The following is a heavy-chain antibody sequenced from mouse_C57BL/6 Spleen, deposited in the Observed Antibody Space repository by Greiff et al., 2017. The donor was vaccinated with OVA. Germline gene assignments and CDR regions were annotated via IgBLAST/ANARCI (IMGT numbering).Heavy chain of an antibody. V-gene: IGHV1-52*01. J-gene: IGHJ4*01. D-gene: IGHD1-1*01. CDR2: IDPSDSET. Sequence: VQLQQPGAELVRPGSSVKLSCKASGYTFTSYWMHWVKQRPIQGLEWIGNIDPSDSETHYNQKFKDKATLTVDKSSSTAYMQLSSLTSEDSAVYYCARQHTNYAMDYWGQGTSVTVSS. CDR3: ARQHTNYAMDY. CDR1: GYTFTSYW.